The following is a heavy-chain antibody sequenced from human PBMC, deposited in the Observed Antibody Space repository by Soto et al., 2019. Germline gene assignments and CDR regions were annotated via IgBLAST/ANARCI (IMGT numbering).Heavy chain of an antibody. CDR3: ASGDSFFHY. D-gene: IGHD2-15*01. Sequence: PGGSLRLSSAASGFTFSSYAMSWVRQAPGKGLEWVSVIYSGGSTYYADSVKGRFTISRDNSKDTLYLQMNSLRAEDTAVYYCASGDSFFHYWGQGTLVTVSS. J-gene: IGHJ4*02. CDR2: IYSGGST. V-gene: IGHV3-66*01. CDR1: GFTFSSYA.